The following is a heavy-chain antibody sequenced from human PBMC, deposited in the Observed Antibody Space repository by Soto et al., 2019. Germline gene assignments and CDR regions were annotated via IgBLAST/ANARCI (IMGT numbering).Heavy chain of an antibody. J-gene: IGHJ5*02. CDR3: AREGSSSWKKGPNNWFDP. V-gene: IGHV1-69*13. Sequence: GASVKVSCKASGGTFSSYAISWVRQAPGQGLEWMGGIIPIFGTANYAQKFQGRVTITADESTSTAYMELSSLRSEDTAVYYCAREGSSSWKKGPNNWFDPWGQGTLVTVSS. CDR2: IIPIFGTA. D-gene: IGHD6-13*01. CDR1: GGTFSSYA.